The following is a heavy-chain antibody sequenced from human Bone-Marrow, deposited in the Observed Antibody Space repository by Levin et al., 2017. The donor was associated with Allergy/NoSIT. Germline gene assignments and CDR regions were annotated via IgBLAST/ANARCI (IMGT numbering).Heavy chain of an antibody. CDR1: DFHFSTSG. J-gene: IGHJ6*02. D-gene: IGHD6-13*01. CDR3: ARAAGAAGRGGMDV. Sequence: GGSLRLSCAASDFHFSTSGMTWVRQAPGKGLEWVASISTRSDYIHYAESVKGRFTISRDNANNSLFLQMNRLRAEDTAVYYCARAAGAAGRGGMDVWGPGTTVTVTS. CDR2: ISTRSDYI. V-gene: IGHV3-21*01.